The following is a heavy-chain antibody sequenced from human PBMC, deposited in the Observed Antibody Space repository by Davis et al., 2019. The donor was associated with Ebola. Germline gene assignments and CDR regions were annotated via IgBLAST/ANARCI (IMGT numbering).Heavy chain of an antibody. Sequence: HTAGPLRLSCAVSGFTFSSYRMHWVRQVPGTGLVWVPRINSDGSSTSYADSVKGRFTISRDNAKNTLYLQMNSLRAEDTAVYYCARDHCSSTSCRPYYYYGMDVWGKGTTVTVSS. V-gene: IGHV3-74*01. D-gene: IGHD2-2*01. CDR3: ARDHCSSTSCRPYYYYGMDV. CDR1: GFTFSSYR. J-gene: IGHJ6*04. CDR2: INSDGSST.